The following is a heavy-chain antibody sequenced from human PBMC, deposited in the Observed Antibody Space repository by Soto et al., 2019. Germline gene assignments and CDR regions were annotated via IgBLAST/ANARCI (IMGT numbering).Heavy chain of an antibody. Sequence: PGESLKISCKGSGYNFGDYWIGWVRQMPGKGLELMGSFYPGDSDTRYSPSFQGQVTMSGDKSSSTAYLHWGSLKASDTAIYYCXRHVAAGYGRYDSPLDPWGQGTLVTVSS. V-gene: IGHV5-51*01. D-gene: IGHD5-12*01. CDR2: FYPGDSDT. CDR1: GYNFGDYW. J-gene: IGHJ5*02. CDR3: XRHVAAGYGRYDSPLDP.